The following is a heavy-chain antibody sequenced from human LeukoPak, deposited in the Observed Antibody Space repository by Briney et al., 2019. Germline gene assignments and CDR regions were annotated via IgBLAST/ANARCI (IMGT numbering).Heavy chain of an antibody. V-gene: IGHV3-23*01. D-gene: IGHD6-6*01. CDR1: GFTFSSYA. Sequence: PGGSLRLSCAASGFTFSSYAMSWVRQAPVKGLEWVSAISGSGGSTYYADSVKGRFTISRDNSKNTLYLQMNSLRAEDTAVYYCAKVVTRAARPSYYFDYWGQGTLVTVSS. CDR2: ISGSGGST. J-gene: IGHJ4*02. CDR3: AKVVTRAARPSYYFDY.